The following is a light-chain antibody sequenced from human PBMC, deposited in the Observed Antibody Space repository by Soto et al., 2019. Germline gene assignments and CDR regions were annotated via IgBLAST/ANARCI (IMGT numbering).Light chain of an antibody. V-gene: IGKV1-5*03. CDR3: QQYQSFWT. CDR1: QSVSFW. J-gene: IGKJ1*01. Sequence: DIQLTQSPSFLSASVGDRVTITCRASQSVSFWLAWYQQKPGKAPKLLIYKASTLESGAPSRFSGGGFGTEFTLTISSLQPDDYATYYCQQYQSFWTFGQGTKVDIK. CDR2: KAS.